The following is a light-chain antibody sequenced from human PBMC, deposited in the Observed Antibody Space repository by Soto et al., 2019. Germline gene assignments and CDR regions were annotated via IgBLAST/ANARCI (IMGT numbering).Light chain of an antibody. CDR1: QSISSY. J-gene: IGKJ4*01. Sequence: DIQMTQSPSSLSASVGDRVTITCRASQSISSYLIWYQHKPGEAPKLLIYGASSLYSGVPSRFSGSGSGTEFTLTINSLQHEDFATYYCQQSYSNPLTFGGGTKVEIK. CDR3: QQSYSNPLT. V-gene: IGKV1-39*01. CDR2: GAS.